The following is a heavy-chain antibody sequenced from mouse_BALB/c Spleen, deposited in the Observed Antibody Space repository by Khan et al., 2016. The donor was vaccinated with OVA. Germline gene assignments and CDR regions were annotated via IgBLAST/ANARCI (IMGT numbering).Heavy chain of an antibody. V-gene: IGHV9-1*02. D-gene: IGHD1-1*01. J-gene: IGHJ1*01. CDR1: GYTFTNYR. CDR2: INTYTGEP. CDR3: ARESRYWYVDV. Sequence: QIQLVQSGPELKKPGETVKISCKASGYTFTNYRMNWMKQAPGKGLKWMGWINTYTGEPTYGDDFKGRFAFSLETSASTAYLQSNNLKNEDMATYVCARESRYWYVDVWGAGTTVTVS.